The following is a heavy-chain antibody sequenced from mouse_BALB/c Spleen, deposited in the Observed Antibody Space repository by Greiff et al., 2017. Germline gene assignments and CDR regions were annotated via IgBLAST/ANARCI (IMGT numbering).Heavy chain of an antibody. J-gene: IGHJ3*01. Sequence: VQLQQSGTVLARPGASVKMSCKASGYTFTSYWMHWVKQRPGQGLEWIGAIYPGNSDTSYNQKFKGKAKLTAVTSTSTAYMELSSLTNEDSAVYYCTRAPYDYDEAWFAYWGQGTLVTVSA. CDR2: IYPGNSDT. CDR1: GYTFTSYW. CDR3: TRAPYDYDEAWFAY. V-gene: IGHV1-5*01. D-gene: IGHD2-4*01.